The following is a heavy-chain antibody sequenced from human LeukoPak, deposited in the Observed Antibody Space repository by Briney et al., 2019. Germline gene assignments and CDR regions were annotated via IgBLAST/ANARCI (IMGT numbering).Heavy chain of an antibody. CDR2: ISGSGGSI. V-gene: IGHV3-23*01. J-gene: IGHJ4*02. D-gene: IGHD6-19*01. CDR3: AKGLIPVDGTYYFDY. CDR1: GFTFSTYG. Sequence: SGGSLRLSCAASGFTFSTYGMSWVRQAPGKGLEWVSVISGSGGSIYYADSVKGRFTISRDNSKNTLYLQMNSLRAGDTAVYYCAKGLIPVDGTYYFDYWGQGTLVAVSS.